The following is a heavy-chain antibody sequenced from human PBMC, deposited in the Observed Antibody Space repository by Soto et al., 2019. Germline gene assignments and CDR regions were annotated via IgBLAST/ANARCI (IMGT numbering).Heavy chain of an antibody. CDR2: INPNSGGT. CDR3: AILPEYSGSSFDY. CDR1: GYTFTGYY. Sequence: GASVKVSCKASGYTFTGYYMHWVRQAPGQGLEWMGWINPNSGGTNYAQKFQGWVTMTRDTSISTAYMELSRLRSDDTAVYYGAILPEYSGSSFDYWGQGTLVTVSS. J-gene: IGHJ4*02. D-gene: IGHD1-26*01. V-gene: IGHV1-2*04.